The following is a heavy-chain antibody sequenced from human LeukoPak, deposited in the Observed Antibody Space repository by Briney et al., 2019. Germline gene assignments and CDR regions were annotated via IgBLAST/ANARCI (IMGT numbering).Heavy chain of an antibody. CDR2: IKQDGSEK. CDR1: GFTFGDYA. CDR3: ARAAAYSSSWYVSYYYYYMDV. Sequence: GGSLRLSCTASGFTFGDYAMSWFRQAPGKGLEWVANIKQDGSEKYYVDSVKGRFTISRDNAKNSLYLQMYSLRAEDTAVYYCARAAAYSSSWYVSYYYYYMDVWGKGTTVTISS. D-gene: IGHD6-13*01. V-gene: IGHV3-7*01. J-gene: IGHJ6*03.